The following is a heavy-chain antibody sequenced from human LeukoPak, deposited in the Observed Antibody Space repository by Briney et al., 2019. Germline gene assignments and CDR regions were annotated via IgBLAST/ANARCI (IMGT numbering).Heavy chain of an antibody. J-gene: IGHJ4*02. Sequence: GGSLRLSCAASGFIFSSYGMHWVRQAPGKGLEWVAFIRYDGSNKYYADSVKGRFTISRDNSKNTLYLQMNSLRAEDTAVYYCAKALAMVSAFDYWGQGTLVTVSS. CDR1: GFIFSSYG. V-gene: IGHV3-30*02. CDR3: AKALAMVSAFDY. CDR2: IRYDGSNK. D-gene: IGHD5-18*01.